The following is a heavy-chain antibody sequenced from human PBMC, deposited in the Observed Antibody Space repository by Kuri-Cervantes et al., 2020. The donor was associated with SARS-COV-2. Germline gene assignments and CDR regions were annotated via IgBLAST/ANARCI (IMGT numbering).Heavy chain of an antibody. CDR1: GYTFTSFY. D-gene: IGHD1-26*01. Sequence: ASVKVSCKASGYTFTSFYLHWVRQAPGQGLEWMAIIHPTVGDTTYAQRFQGRLTMTRDTSTSTVCMELSSLRSDDTAMYYCARSSSGSYSDFDYWGQGTLVTVSS. V-gene: IGHV1-46*01. CDR3: ARSSSGSYSDFDY. J-gene: IGHJ4*02. CDR2: IHPTVGDT.